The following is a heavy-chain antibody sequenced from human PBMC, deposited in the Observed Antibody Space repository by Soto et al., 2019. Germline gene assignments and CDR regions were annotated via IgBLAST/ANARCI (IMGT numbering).Heavy chain of an antibody. CDR1: GFTFSSYA. Sequence: EVQLLESGGGLVQPGGSLRLSCAASGFTFSSYAMSWVRQAPGKGLEWVSAISGSGGSTYYADSVTGRFTISRDNSKNTLYLQMNSVRAEDTAVYYCAKDQDYSSSWYGWFDPWGQGTLVTVAS. CDR2: ISGSGGST. D-gene: IGHD6-13*01. V-gene: IGHV3-23*01. CDR3: AKDQDYSSSWYGWFDP. J-gene: IGHJ5*02.